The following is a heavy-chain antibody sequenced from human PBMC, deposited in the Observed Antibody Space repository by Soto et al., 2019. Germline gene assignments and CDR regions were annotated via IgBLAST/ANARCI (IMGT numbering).Heavy chain of an antibody. Sequence: SETLSLTCTVSGDSMTNYYWNWLRQPPGKGLEWIGYIYYSGSTNYNPSLKSRVTISVDTSKNQFSLKLSSVTAADTAIYSCARLRPSGSSDYWGQGTLVSVSS. D-gene: IGHD1-26*01. CDR1: GDSMTNYY. CDR3: ARLRPSGSSDY. V-gene: IGHV4-59*08. J-gene: IGHJ4*02. CDR2: IYYSGST.